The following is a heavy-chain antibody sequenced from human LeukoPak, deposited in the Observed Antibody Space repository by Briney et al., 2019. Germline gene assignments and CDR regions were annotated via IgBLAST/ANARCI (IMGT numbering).Heavy chain of an antibody. CDR3: QSNDDSFDY. V-gene: IGHV3-30*03. Sequence: PGGSLRLSCVASGFTFSSYDMHWVRQAPGKGLEWVAVIAYDGSIYYYIDSVKGRFTISRDNSKNTLYLQMNSLKPEGTALYYCQSNDDSFDYWGQGTWSPSPQ. J-gene: IGHJ4*02. CDR1: GFTFSSYD. CDR2: IAYDGSIY. D-gene: IGHD1-1*01.